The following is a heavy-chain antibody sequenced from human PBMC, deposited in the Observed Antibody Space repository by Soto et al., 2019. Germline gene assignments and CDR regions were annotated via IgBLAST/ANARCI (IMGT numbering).Heavy chain of an antibody. D-gene: IGHD1-1*01. V-gene: IGHV1-18*01. CDR2: ISAHNGNT. Sequence: QVHLVQSGAEVKKPGASVKVSCKGSGYTFTSYGITWVRQAPGQGLEWMGWISAHNGNTDYAQKLQGRVNVTRDTSTSTAYMELRCLRSDDTAVYYCARGRYGDYWGQGALVTVSS. J-gene: IGHJ4*02. CDR1: GYTFTSYG. CDR3: ARGRYGDY.